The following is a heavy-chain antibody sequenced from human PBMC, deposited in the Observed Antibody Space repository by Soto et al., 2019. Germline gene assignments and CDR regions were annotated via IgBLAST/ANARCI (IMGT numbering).Heavy chain of an antibody. J-gene: IGHJ4*02. CDR1: GFTFSSYA. Sequence: PGGSLRLSCAASGFTFSSYAMSWVRQAPGKGLEWVSAISGSGGSTYYADSVKGRFTISRDNSKNTLYLQMNSLRAEDTAVYYCAKDSPRYCSGGSCYFGAYDYWGQGTLVTVSS. V-gene: IGHV3-23*01. CDR3: AKDSPRYCSGGSCYFGAYDY. D-gene: IGHD2-15*01. CDR2: ISGSGGST.